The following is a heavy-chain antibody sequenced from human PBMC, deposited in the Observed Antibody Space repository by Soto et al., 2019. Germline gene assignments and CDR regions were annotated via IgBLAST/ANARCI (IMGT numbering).Heavy chain of an antibody. D-gene: IGHD4-17*01. Sequence: SETLSLTSSVSGGSFSNKTYYWSWIRQPPGKRLEWIGYVYYSGTTNYNPSLKSRVTISVDLSKNQFSLRLSSVTTADTALYYCARTTAVPNTLRSRYFFDYWGQGTLVTVSS. CDR3: ARTTAVPNTLRSRYFFDY. J-gene: IGHJ4*02. V-gene: IGHV4-61*01. CDR1: GGSFSNKTYY. CDR2: VYYSGTT.